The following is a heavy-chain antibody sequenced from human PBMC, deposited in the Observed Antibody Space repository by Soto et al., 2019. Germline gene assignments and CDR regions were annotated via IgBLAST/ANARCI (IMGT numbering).Heavy chain of an antibody. CDR3: AKDWVGGSNKYYFEY. V-gene: IGHV3-30*18. J-gene: IGHJ4*02. D-gene: IGHD1-26*01. CDR2: ISHHGLKE. CDR1: GLTFRDYG. Sequence: PGGSLRLSCVASGLTFRDYGMHWVRQAPGKGLEWVAGISHHGLKEHYADSVKGRFTISRDNSKKTVYLQLNSLRGDDTAVYYCAKDWVGGSNKYYFEYWGQGTLVTVSS.